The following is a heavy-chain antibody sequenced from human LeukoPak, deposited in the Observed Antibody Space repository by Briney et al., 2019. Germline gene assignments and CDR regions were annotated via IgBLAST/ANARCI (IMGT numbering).Heavy chain of an antibody. D-gene: IGHD6-13*01. CDR3: ARDMSSSSWYQVFWFDP. J-gene: IGHJ5*02. V-gene: IGHV4-34*01. CDR2: INHSGST. Sequence: KPSETLSLTCAVYGGSFSGYYWSWIRQPPGKGLEWIGEINHSGSTNYNPSLKSRVTISVDTSKNQFSLKLSSVTAADTAVYYCARDMSSSSWYQVFWFDPWGQGTLVTVSS. CDR1: GGSFSGYY.